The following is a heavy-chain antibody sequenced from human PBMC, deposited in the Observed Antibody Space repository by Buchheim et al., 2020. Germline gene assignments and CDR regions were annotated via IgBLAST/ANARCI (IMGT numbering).Heavy chain of an antibody. J-gene: IGHJ4*02. Sequence: QVQLVQSGAEVKKPGASVKVSCKASGYTFTSYHIHWVRQAPGQGLEWMGIINASGGSTSYAQKFQGRVTMTRDTSTSPVYMELSSLRSEDTAVYYCASETMAVTRALFVDYWGQGTL. CDR3: ASETMAVTRALFVDY. CDR1: GYTFTSYH. V-gene: IGHV1-46*03. CDR2: INASGGST. D-gene: IGHD2-15*01.